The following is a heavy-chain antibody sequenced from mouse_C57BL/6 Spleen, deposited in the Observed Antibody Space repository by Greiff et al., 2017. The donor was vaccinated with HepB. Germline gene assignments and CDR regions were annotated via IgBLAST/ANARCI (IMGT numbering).Heavy chain of an antibody. Sequence: EVQLQQSGPELVKPGASVKISCKASGYTFTDYYMNWVKQSHGKSLEWIGDINPNNGGTSYNQKFKGKATLTVDKSSSTAYMELRSLTSEDSAVYYCARSGGYYVRYFDYWGQGTTLTVSS. J-gene: IGHJ2*01. CDR1: GYTFTDYY. CDR2: INPNNGGT. CDR3: ARSGGYYVRYFDY. D-gene: IGHD2-3*01. V-gene: IGHV1-26*01.